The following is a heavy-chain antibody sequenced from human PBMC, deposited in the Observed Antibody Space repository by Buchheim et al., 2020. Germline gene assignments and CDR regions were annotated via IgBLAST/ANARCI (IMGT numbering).Heavy chain of an antibody. V-gene: IGHV3-30-3*01. Sequence: QVQLVESGGGVVQPGRSLRLSCAASGFTFSSYAMHWVRQAPGKGLEWVAVISYDGSNKYYADSVKGRFTISRDNSKNTLYLQMNSLRAEDTAVYYCAKDLDGDYVSSLEDYWGQGTL. CDR1: GFTFSSYA. CDR3: AKDLDGDYVSSLEDY. CDR2: ISYDGSNK. J-gene: IGHJ4*02. D-gene: IGHD4-17*01.